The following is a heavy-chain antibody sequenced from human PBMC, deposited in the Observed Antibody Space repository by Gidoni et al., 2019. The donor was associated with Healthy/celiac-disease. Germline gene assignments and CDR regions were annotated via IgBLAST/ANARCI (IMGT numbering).Heavy chain of an antibody. J-gene: IGHJ4*02. D-gene: IGHD3-10*01. CDR1: GFTFSSYG. CDR3: AKDLLGFGDSIH. V-gene: IGHV3-30*18. Sequence: QVQLVESGGGVVQPWRSLILSCAASGFTFSSYGMHWVRQAPGKGLEWVAVISYDGSNKYYADSVKGRFTISRDNSKNTLYLQMNSLRAEDTAVYYCAKDLLGFGDSIHWGQGTLVTVSS. CDR2: ISYDGSNK.